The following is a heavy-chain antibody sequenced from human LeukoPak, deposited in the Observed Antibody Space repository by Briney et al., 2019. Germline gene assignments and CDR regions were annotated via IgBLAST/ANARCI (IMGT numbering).Heavy chain of an antibody. V-gene: IGHV4-59*01. CDR3: ARVRTIAAAGLYDY. CDR1: GGSISSYY. Sequence: SEILSLTCTVSGGSISSYYWSWIRQPPGKGLEWIGYIYYSGSTNYNPSLKSRVTISVDTSKNQFSLKLSSVTAADTAVYYCARVRTIAAAGLYDYWGQGTLVTVSS. J-gene: IGHJ4*02. D-gene: IGHD6-13*01. CDR2: IYYSGST.